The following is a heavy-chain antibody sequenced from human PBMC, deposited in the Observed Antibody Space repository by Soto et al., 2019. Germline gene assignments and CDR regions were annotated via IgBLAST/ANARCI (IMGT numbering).Heavy chain of an antibody. Sequence: GGSLRLSCAASGFTFTYAWMNWVRQAPGKGLEWVGRIKSKTYGGTTDYAAPVKGRLTLTRDTPGNTAYLELNSLISEDTAVYYCATPQDYDGCLDSWGQGTLVTVAS. J-gene: IGHJ4*02. CDR2: IKSKTYGGTT. V-gene: IGHV3-15*01. CDR1: GFTFTYAW. D-gene: IGHD3-22*01. CDR3: ATPQDYDGCLDS.